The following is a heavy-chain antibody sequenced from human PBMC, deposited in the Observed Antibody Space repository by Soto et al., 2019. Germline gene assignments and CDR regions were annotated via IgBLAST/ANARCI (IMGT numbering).Heavy chain of an antibody. J-gene: IGHJ5*02. V-gene: IGHV1-18*01. CDR3: ARDSSYCSGGSCYNWFDP. Sequence: ASVKVSCKASGYTFTSYGISWVRQAPGQGLEWMGWISAYNGNTNYAQKLQGRVTMTTDTSTSTAYMELRSLRSDDTAVYYCARDSSYCSGGSCYNWFDPWGQGTLVTVSS. CDR1: GYTFTSYG. D-gene: IGHD2-15*01. CDR2: ISAYNGNT.